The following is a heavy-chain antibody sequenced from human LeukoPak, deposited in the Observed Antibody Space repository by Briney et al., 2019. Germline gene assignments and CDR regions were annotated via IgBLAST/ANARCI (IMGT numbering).Heavy chain of an antibody. CDR2: IKQGGSEK. Sequence: PGGSLRLSCAASGFIFSKYWMSWVRQAPGKGLEWVANIKQGGSEKYYLDSVKGRFTISRDNAKNSLYLHMNSLRAEDTAVYYCATSWDYWGQGTLVTVSS. CDR3: ATSWDY. CDR1: GFIFSKYW. J-gene: IGHJ4*02. V-gene: IGHV3-7*01.